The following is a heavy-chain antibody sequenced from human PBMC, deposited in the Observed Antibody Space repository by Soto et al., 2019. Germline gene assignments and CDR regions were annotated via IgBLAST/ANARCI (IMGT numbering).Heavy chain of an antibody. J-gene: IGHJ6*02. Sequence: ASVKVSCKASGGTFSSYAISWVRQAPGQGLEWMGGIIPIFGTANYAQKFQGRVTITADESTSTAYMELSSLRSEDTAVYYCARPTPLGIAARDYYYYGMDVWGQGTTVTVSS. CDR3: ARPTPLGIAARDYYYYGMDV. D-gene: IGHD6-6*01. CDR2: IIPIFGTA. V-gene: IGHV1-69*13. CDR1: GGTFSSYA.